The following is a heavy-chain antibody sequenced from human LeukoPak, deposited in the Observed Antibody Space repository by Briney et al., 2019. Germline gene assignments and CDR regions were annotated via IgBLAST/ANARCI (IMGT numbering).Heavy chain of an antibody. D-gene: IGHD3-22*01. Sequence: GGSLRLSCAASGFTFSSYSMNWVRQAPGQGLEWVSSISSSSSYIYYADSVKGRFTISRDNAKNSLYLQMNSLRAEDTAVYYCARDRHYYDSSGYFYYFDYWGQGTLVTVSS. CDR1: GFTFSSYS. J-gene: IGHJ4*02. CDR3: ARDRHYYDSSGYFYYFDY. V-gene: IGHV3-21*01. CDR2: ISSSSSYI.